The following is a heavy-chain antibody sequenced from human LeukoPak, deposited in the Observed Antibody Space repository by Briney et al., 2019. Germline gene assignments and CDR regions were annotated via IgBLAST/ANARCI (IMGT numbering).Heavy chain of an antibody. J-gene: IGHJ3*02. CDR2: IIPIFGTA. V-gene: IGHV1-69*01. Sequence: SVKVSXKASGGTFSSYAISWVRQAPGQGLEWMGGIIPIFGTANYAQKFQGRVTITADESTSTAYMELSSLRSEDTAVYYCARERIAGTIGAFDIWGQGTMVTVSS. CDR3: ARERIAGTIGAFDI. D-gene: IGHD1-14*01. CDR1: GGTFSSYA.